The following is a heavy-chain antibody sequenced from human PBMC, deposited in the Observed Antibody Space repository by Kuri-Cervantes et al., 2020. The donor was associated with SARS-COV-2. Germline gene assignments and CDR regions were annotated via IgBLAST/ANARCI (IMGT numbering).Heavy chain of an antibody. CDR1: GFTFSRYA. D-gene: IGHD2-21*01. Sequence: GESLKISCAASGFTFSRYAMHWARQAPGKGLEWVAVISYDGSNKDYTASGKGRFTISRDNSQNTLYLQMKSLRTEDTALYYCARDRVGVHDSWGQGTLVTVSS. CDR2: ISYDGSNK. CDR3: ARDRVGVHDS. V-gene: IGHV3-30-3*01. J-gene: IGHJ4*02.